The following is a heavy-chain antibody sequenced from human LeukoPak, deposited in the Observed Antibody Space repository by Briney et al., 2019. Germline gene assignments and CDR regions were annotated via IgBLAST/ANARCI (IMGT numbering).Heavy chain of an antibody. CDR1: GYTFTSYG. CDR3: ARAGPGRTAGVYFDY. D-gene: IGHD3-10*01. V-gene: IGHV1-18*01. Sequence: ASVKLSCKASGYTFTSYGISWVRQAPRQGLEWMQWISAYNGNTNYAQKLQGRVTMTTDTSTSTAYMELRSLRSDDTAVYYCARAGPGRTAGVYFDYWGQGTLVTVSS. J-gene: IGHJ4*02. CDR2: ISAYNGNT.